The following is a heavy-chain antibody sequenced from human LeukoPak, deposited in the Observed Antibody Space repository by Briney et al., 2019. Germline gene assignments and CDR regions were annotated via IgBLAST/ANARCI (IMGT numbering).Heavy chain of an antibody. CDR1: GFTVSSNY. Sequence: GSLRLSCAASGFTVSSNYMSWVRQAPGKGLEWVSVIYSGGSTYYADSVKGRFTISRDNSKNTLYLQMNSLRAEDTAVYYCARGLTTVTPLDIWGQGTMVTVSS. CDR2: IYSGGST. J-gene: IGHJ3*02. V-gene: IGHV3-66*02. D-gene: IGHD4-11*01. CDR3: ARGLTTVTPLDI.